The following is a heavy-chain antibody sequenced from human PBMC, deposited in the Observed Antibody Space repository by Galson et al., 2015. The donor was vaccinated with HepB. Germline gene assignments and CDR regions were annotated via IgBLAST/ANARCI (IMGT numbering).Heavy chain of an antibody. CDR2: ISSSGDNT. J-gene: IGHJ4*02. CDR3: AKRSNNLNDLSLDY. Sequence: LRLSCAASGFTFSSYDMTWVRQAPGKGLEWVSFISSSGDNTYYADSVKGRLTISRDNSKNTLHLQMNSLRAEDTAIYYCAKRSNNLNDLSLDYCGQGTLVTVSS. CDR1: GFTFSSYD. V-gene: IGHV3-23*01. D-gene: IGHD1-20*01.